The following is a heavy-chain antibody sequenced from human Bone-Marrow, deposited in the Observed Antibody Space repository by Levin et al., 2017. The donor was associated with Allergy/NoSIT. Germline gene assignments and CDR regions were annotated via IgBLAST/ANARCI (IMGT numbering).Heavy chain of an antibody. CDR3: VKGAWKTTGDQNFDF. Sequence: GGSLRLSCAASGFTFSRYGMSWVRQAPGKGLEWVSGVSDSGGSTHHADSVKGRFTISRDNSKNTLYLQMNSLRDEDTAFYYCVKGAWKTTGDQNFDFWGQGSLVTVS. J-gene: IGHJ4*02. CDR2: VSDSGGST. D-gene: IGHD7-27*01. CDR1: GFTFSRYG. V-gene: IGHV3-23*01.